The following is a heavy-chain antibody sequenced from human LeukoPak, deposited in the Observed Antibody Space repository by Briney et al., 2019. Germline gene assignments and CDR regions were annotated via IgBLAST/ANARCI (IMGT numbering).Heavy chain of an antibody. Sequence: GGSLRLSCAASRFTFSTYAMSWVRQAPGKGLEWISTIANDGGSTYYADSVKGRFTISRDNSRNTLYLQMNSLRADDTVVYYCEKSHSLEQRGYFDYWGQGTLVTVSS. CDR3: EKSHSLEQRGYFDY. CDR1: RFTFSTYA. CDR2: IANDGGST. V-gene: IGHV3-23*01. D-gene: IGHD1/OR15-1a*01. J-gene: IGHJ4*02.